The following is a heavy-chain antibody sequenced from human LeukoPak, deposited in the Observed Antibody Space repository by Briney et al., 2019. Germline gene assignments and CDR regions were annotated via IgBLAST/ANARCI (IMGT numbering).Heavy chain of an antibody. Sequence: PGASVKVSCKASGYTFTSYGISWVRHAPGQGLEWMGGIIPIFGTANYAQKFQGRVTITTDESTSTAYMELSSLRSEDTAVYYCARGPPSTMVRGVTYEEYYFDYWGQGTLVTVSS. CDR2: IIPIFGTA. CDR3: ARGPPSTMVRGVTYEEYYFDY. V-gene: IGHV1-69*05. CDR1: GYTFTSYG. D-gene: IGHD3-10*01. J-gene: IGHJ4*02.